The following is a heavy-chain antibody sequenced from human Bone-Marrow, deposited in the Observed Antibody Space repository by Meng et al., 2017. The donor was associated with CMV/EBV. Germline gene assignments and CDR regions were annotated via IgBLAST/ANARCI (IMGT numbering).Heavy chain of an antibody. V-gene: IGHV1-69*05. D-gene: IGHD2-15*01. CDR2: IIPIFGTA. Sequence: SVKVSCKASGGTFSSYAISWVRQAPGQGLEWMGGIIPIFGTANYAQKFQGRVTITTDESTSTAYMELSSLRSEDTAVYYCASAYSRGAYCYGMDVWGQGTTVTVSS. CDR3: ASAYSRGAYCYGMDV. J-gene: IGHJ6*02. CDR1: GGTFSSYA.